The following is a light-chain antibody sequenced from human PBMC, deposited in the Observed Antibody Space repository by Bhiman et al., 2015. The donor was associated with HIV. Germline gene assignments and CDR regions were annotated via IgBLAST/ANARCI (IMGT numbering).Light chain of an antibody. J-gene: IGLJ1*01. CDR1: SSDVDGYNY. CDR2: DVS. CDR3: CSYAGTYTFV. V-gene: IGLV2-11*01. Sequence: QSALTQPRSVSGSPGQSVIISCTGTSSDVDGYNYVSWYQQHPGKAPKLMISDVSKRPSGVPDRFSGSKSGNTASLTISGLQAEDEADYYCCSYAGTYTFVFGTGTKVTVL.